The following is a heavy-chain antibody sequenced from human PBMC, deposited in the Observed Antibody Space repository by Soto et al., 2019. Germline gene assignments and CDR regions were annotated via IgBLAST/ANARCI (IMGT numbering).Heavy chain of an antibody. D-gene: IGHD2-2*01. CDR3: ARDVVDIVVPGDYYYYYGMDV. CDR1: GGSIISGGYY. V-gene: IGHV4-31*03. J-gene: IGHJ6*02. Sequence: SETLSLTCTVSGGSIISGGYYFICMRQHPWNGLEWIGYIYYSGSTYYNPSLKSRVTISVDTSKNQFSLKLSSVTAADTAVYYCARDVVDIVVPGDYYYYYGMDVWGQGTTVTVSS. CDR2: IYYSGST.